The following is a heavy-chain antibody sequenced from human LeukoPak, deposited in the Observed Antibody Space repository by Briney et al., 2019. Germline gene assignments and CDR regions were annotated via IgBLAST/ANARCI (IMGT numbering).Heavy chain of an antibody. V-gene: IGHV3-21*01. CDR2: ISSSSSYI. D-gene: IGHD2-15*01. CDR1: GFTFSSYA. J-gene: IGHJ2*01. CDR3: ARDGLAAATLHWCFDL. Sequence: GGSLRLSCAASGFTFSSYAMHWVRQAPGKGLEWVSSISSSSSYIYYADSVKGRFTISRDNARNSLYLQMNSLRAEDTAVYYCARDGLAAATLHWCFDLWGRGTLVTVSS.